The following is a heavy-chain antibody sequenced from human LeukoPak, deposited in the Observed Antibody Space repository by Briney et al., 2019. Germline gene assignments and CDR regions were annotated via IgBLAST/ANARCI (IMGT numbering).Heavy chain of an antibody. CDR3: AREEFCNGGGCSFDS. CDR2: IYPSGTT. Sequence: DPSETLSLTCSVSGGSLSSYYWSWIRQSAGKGLEWIGRIYPSGTTNYNPSLKSRVTVSLDTSRNHFSLNLSSVTAADTAMYYCAREEFCNGGGCSFDSWGQGALVTVSS. D-gene: IGHD2-15*01. CDR1: GGSLSSYY. J-gene: IGHJ4*02. V-gene: IGHV4-4*07.